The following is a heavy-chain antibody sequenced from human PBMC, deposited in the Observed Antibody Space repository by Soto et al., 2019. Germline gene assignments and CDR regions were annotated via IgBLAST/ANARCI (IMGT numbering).Heavy chain of an antibody. CDR1: AGSMRNYY. J-gene: IGHJ5*02. CDR3: SRDVSCSGGSCYPNDWFDP. Sequence: QVQLQQSGPGLVKLSETLSLTCSVSAGSMRNYYWSWIRQPPGKGLEWIGNVDDSGTTKYNPSLRSRVTISVDTSTNQFSLKLSSVIAADTAVYYCSRDVSCSGGSCYPNDWFDPWGQGTLVTVSS. CDR2: VDDSGTT. D-gene: IGHD2-15*01. V-gene: IGHV4-59*01.